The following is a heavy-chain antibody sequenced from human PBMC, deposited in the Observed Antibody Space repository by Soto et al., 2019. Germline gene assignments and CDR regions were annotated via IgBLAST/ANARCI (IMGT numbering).Heavy chain of an antibody. Sequence: ASVKVSCKASGYTFTVYYMHWVRQAPGQGLEWMGWINPKSGGTMYPQKFQGRVTMTWDTSISTAYMALTRLRSDDTAVYYCAREFYDIFTVQYWGQGTLVTVSS. CDR1: GYTFTVYY. V-gene: IGHV1-2*02. D-gene: IGHD3-9*01. CDR2: INPKSGGT. CDR3: AREFYDIFTVQY. J-gene: IGHJ4*02.